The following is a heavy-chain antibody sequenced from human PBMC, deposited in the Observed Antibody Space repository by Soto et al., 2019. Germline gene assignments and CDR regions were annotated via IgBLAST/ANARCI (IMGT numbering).Heavy chain of an antibody. Sequence: EVQLLESGGGLVQPGGSLRLSCEASGFTFSTHAMSWVRQAPGKGLEWVSTFSGSGGNIYYAESVKGRLTISRDDSKNTLSLQMNSLRVEDSAVYYCAKDPPWTVGPLAMDVWGQGTIVTVSS. D-gene: IGHD2-2*01. J-gene: IGHJ6*02. V-gene: IGHV3-23*01. CDR1: GFTFSTHA. CDR3: AKDPPWTVGPLAMDV. CDR2: FSGSGGNI.